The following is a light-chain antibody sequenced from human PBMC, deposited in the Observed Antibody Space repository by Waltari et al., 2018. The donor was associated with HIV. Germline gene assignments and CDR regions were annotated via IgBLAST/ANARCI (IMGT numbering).Light chain of an antibody. CDR3: SSYSRGALL. J-gene: IGLJ2*01. V-gene: IGLV2-14*01. Sequence: QSVLTQPASVSGSPGQSLPLSCTATTNDIGSYNYVSWYQQSPDKAPKLIIYEVSNRPSGVSSRFSGSKSGNTASLTISGLQAEDEAYYHCSSYSRGALLFGGGTKVTVL. CDR2: EVS. CDR1: TNDIGSYNY.